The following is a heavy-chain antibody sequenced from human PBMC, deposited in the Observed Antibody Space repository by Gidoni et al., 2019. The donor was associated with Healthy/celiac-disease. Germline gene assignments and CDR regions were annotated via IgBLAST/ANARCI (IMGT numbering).Heavy chain of an antibody. CDR1: AGTFSSYA. D-gene: IGHD6-19*01. V-gene: IGHV1-69*01. Sequence: QVQLVPSGAEVKKPGSSVKVSCKASAGTFSSYAISWVRQAPGQGLEWMGGIIHIFGTANYAQKVQGRVTITADESTSTAYMELSSLRSEDTAVYYCARGVRAGNLDYWGQGTLVTVSS. CDR2: IIHIFGTA. CDR3: ARGVRAGNLDY. J-gene: IGHJ4*02.